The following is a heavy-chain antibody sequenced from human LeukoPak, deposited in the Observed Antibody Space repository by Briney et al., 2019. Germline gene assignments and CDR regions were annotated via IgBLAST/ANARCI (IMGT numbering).Heavy chain of an antibody. D-gene: IGHD3-22*01. V-gene: IGHV3-21*01. CDR3: ARDDSSGYYPFDY. J-gene: IGHJ4*02. CDR2: ISSSSSYI. CDR1: GFTLSDAW. Sequence: PGGSLRLSCVASGFTLSDAWMNWVRQAPGKGLEWVSSISSSSSYIYYADSVKGRFTISRDNAKNSLYLQMNSLRAEDTAVYYCARDDSSGYYPFDYWGQGTLVTVSS.